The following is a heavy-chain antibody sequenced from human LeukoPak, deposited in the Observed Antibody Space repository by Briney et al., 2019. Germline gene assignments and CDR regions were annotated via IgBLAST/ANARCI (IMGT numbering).Heavy chain of an antibody. CDR3: MTRDTSGY. J-gene: IGHJ4*02. CDR1: GLTLSTYA. D-gene: IGHD3-10*01. V-gene: IGHV3-64D*09. CDR2: IDTDGSGT. Sequence: HPGGSLRLSCSASGLTLSTYAMHWVRQAPGKGLECVSAIDTDGSGTYYADSVKGRFTISRDKSKNTLYLQMRSLRAEDTAVYCCMTRDTSGYWGQGTLVTVSS.